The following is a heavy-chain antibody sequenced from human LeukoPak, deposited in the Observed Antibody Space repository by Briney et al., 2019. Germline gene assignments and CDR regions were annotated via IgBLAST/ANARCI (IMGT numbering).Heavy chain of an antibody. V-gene: IGHV3-74*01. CDR1: GFIFTTYW. D-gene: IGHD3-22*01. CDR2: INIDGTIT. CDR3: AKEGPKAEYYYDSSGTDY. J-gene: IGHJ4*02. Sequence: GGSLRLSCEASGFIFTTYWMHWVRQVPGKGLVWVSQINIDGTITRYGDPVKGRFTISRDNAKNKVYLQMDSLRAEDTAVYYCAKEGPKAEYYYDSSGTDYWGQGTLVTVSS.